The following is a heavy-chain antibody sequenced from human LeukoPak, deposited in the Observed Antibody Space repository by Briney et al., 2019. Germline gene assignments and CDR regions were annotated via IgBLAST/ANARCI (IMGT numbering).Heavy chain of an antibody. D-gene: IGHD3-9*01. CDR3: ARHHRGYDILTGYYGDYFDY. Sequence: SETLSLTCTVSGGSISSYYWSWIRQPPGKGLEWIGYIYYSGSTNYNPSLKGRVTISVDTSKNQFSLKLSSVTAADTAVYYCARHHRGYDILTGYYGDYFDYWGQGTLVTVSS. V-gene: IGHV4-59*08. CDR1: GGSISSYY. CDR2: IYYSGST. J-gene: IGHJ4*02.